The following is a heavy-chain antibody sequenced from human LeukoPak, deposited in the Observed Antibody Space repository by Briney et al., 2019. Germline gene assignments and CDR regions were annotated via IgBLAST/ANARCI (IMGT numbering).Heavy chain of an antibody. D-gene: IGHD3-9*01. CDR3: AREVYYDILTGYYTPGGIDY. V-gene: IGHV1-18*04. J-gene: IGHJ4*02. Sequence: GASVKVSCKASGYTFTSYGISWVRQARGQGLEWIGWLSAYTGNTNYAQKLQGRVTMTTDTSTSTAYMELRSLRSDDTAVYYCAREVYYDILTGYYTPGGIDYWGQGTLVTVSS. CDR1: GYTFTSYG. CDR2: LSAYTGNT.